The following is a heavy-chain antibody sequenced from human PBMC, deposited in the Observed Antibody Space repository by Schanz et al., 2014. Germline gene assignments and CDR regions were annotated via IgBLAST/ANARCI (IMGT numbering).Heavy chain of an antibody. D-gene: IGHD4-17*01. V-gene: IGHV1-8*01. CDR3: ARGYGDSPTDF. CDR1: GYTFTSYD. CDR2: MNPNSGNP. Sequence: QVQLIQSGAEVKKPGASVKVSCTAPGYTFTSYDINWVRQAPGQGLEWLGWMNPNSGNPGFAQKFRGRVTMTRNTSMSTAYIELHILTSEDTAVYYCARGYGDSPTDFWGQGTLVTVSS. J-gene: IGHJ4*02.